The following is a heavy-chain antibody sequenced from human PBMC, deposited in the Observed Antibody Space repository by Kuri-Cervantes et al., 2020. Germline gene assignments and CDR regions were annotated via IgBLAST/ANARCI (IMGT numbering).Heavy chain of an antibody. D-gene: IGHD1-26*01. J-gene: IGHJ3*02. CDR1: GFTFDDYT. CDR2: ISWDGGST. CDR3: AKPIGALAGGIVPNRGAFDI. Sequence: GESLKIYCAASGFTFDDYTLHWVRQALGKGLEWVSLISWDGGSTYYADSVKGRFTISRDNSKNSLYLQMNSLRTEDTALYYCAKPIGALAGGIVPNRGAFDIWGQGTMVTVSS. V-gene: IGHV3-43*01.